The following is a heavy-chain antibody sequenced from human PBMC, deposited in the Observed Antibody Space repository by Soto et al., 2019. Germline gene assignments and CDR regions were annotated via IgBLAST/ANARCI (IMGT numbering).Heavy chain of an antibody. D-gene: IGHD3-22*01. J-gene: IGHJ4*02. CDR1: GFTFSSYS. Sequence: GGSLRLSCAASGFTFSSYSMNWVRQAPGKGLEWVSSISGSSTAIFYGDSVKGRFIISRDNAENSLYLQMNSLTSDDTAVYYCARAPLGIIVAPDFWGQGTLVTVSS. V-gene: IGHV3-21*04. CDR2: ISGSSTAI. CDR3: ARAPLGIIVAPDF.